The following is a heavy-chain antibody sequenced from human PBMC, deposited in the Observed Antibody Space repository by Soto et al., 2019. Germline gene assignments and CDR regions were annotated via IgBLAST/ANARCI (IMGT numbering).Heavy chain of an antibody. J-gene: IGHJ4*03. CDR2: IVPEYGAT. V-gene: IGHV1-24*01. Sequence: ASVKVSCKVSGCTLTELTISWVRQAPGKGLEWMGGIVPEYGATIYAQKFQGRVTMTADTSPDTAYMELTTLTAEDTAVYYCATSGNSPDFWIGRTRSAFDLWGQGTLVTVSS. CDR1: GCTLTELT. D-gene: IGHD3-3*01. CDR3: ATSGNSPDFWIGRTRSAFDL.